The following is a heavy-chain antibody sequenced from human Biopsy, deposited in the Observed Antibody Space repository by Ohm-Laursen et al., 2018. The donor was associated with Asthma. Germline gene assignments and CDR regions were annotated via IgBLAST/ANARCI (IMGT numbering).Heavy chain of an antibody. J-gene: IGHJ3*01. D-gene: IGHD3-22*01. Sequence: GSLRLSCTASGFTFSDYYMSWIRQAPGKGLEWISYINGKSNSIEYADSVKGRFTISRDNAKNSLYLQMNSLRAGDTAVYYCVKDTVEDRGGYYTFDVWGQGTKVTVSS. CDR1: GFTFSDYY. V-gene: IGHV3-11*01. CDR2: INGKSNSI. CDR3: VKDTVEDRGGYYTFDV.